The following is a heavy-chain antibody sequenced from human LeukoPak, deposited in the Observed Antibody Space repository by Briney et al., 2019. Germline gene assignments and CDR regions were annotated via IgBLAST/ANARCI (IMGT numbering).Heavy chain of an antibody. J-gene: IGHJ4*02. V-gene: IGHV7-4-1*02. Sequence: ASVKVSCKASGYTFTNYAMNWVRQAPGQGPEWMGWINTNTGNPTYAQGFTGRFVFSLDTSVSTAYLQISSLKAEDTAVYYCARSEYSYGPDYWGQGTLVTVSS. CDR1: GYTFTNYA. CDR3: ARSEYSYGPDY. D-gene: IGHD5-18*01. CDR2: INTNTGNP.